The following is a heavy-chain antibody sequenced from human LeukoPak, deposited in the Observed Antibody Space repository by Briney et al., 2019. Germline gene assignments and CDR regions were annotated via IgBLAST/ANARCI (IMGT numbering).Heavy chain of an antibody. CDR3: ARDGDYGDYVFIY. Sequence: GGSLRPSYAASGFTFSRYSMNWGRQAPGKWLEWVSSISSSSSYIYYADSVKGRFTISRDNAKNSLYLQMNSLRAEDTAVYYCARDGDYGDYVFIYWGQGTLVTVSS. CDR2: ISSSSSYI. D-gene: IGHD4-17*01. J-gene: IGHJ4*02. V-gene: IGHV3-21*01. CDR1: GFTFSRYS.